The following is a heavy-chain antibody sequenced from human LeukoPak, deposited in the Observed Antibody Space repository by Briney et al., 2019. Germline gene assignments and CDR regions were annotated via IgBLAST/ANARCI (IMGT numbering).Heavy chain of an antibody. D-gene: IGHD6-13*01. CDR1: GFTFSSYV. Sequence: PGGSLRLSCAASGFTFSSYVMSWVRQAPGKGLEWVSAISGSGSGTYYADSVKGRFTISRDNSKNTLYLQTNSLRAEGTAVYYCARRGAAGTYYFDYWGQGTLVTVSS. J-gene: IGHJ4*02. CDR2: ISGSGSGT. V-gene: IGHV3-23*01. CDR3: ARRGAAGTYYFDY.